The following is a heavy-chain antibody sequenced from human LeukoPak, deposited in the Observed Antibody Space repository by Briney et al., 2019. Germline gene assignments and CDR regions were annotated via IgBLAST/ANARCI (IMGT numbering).Heavy chain of an antibody. D-gene: IGHD3-10*01. V-gene: IGHV3-30*18. J-gene: IGHJ6*04. CDR2: ISYDGSNK. CDR3: AKEMVRGVIMRYYYYGMDV. CDR1: GFTFSSYG. Sequence: GGSLRLSCAASGFTFSSYGMHWVRQAPGKGLERVAVISYDGSNKYYADSVKGRFTISRDNSKNTLYLQMNSLRAEDTAVYYCAKEMVRGVIMRYYYYGMDVWGKGTTVTVSS.